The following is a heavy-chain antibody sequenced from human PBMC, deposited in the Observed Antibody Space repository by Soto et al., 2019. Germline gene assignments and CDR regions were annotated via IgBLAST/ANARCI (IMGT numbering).Heavy chain of an antibody. CDR2: IKSKTDGGTT. D-gene: IGHD3-3*01. Sequence: GGSLRLSCAASGFTFSNAWMNWVRQAPGKGLEWVGRIKSKTDGGTTDYAAPVKGRFTISRDDSKNTLYLQMNRLKTEDTAVYYCTTSNYDFWSGYYTGDYYYYYYGMDVWGQGTTVTVSS. CDR3: TTSNYDFWSGYYTGDYYYYYYGMDV. J-gene: IGHJ6*02. CDR1: GFTFSNAW. V-gene: IGHV3-15*07.